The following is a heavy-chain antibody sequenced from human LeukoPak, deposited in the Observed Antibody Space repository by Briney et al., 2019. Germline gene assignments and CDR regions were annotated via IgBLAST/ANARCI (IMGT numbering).Heavy chain of an antibody. D-gene: IGHD2-15*01. CDR3: AGARSGAANFDD. V-gene: IGHV4-31*03. CDR2: IYYSGST. CDR1: GGSISSGGYY. J-gene: IGHJ4*02. Sequence: SETLSLTCTVSGGSISSGGYYWSWIRQHPGKGLEWIGYIYYSGSTYYNPSLKSRVTISADTYKNQFSLKVSSVTAADTAVYYCAGARSGAANFDDWGQGTLVSVSS.